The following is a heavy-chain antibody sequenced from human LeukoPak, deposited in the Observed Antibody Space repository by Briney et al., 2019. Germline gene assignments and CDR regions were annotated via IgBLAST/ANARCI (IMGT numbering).Heavy chain of an antibody. Sequence: PAGSLRLSCAASGCTFSNYAIHWVRQPPGKGLQCVSSINSNGQKTYYADSVKGRFTISRDYSKTTVFLQMGSLGADDMAVYYCARARRDGSNSYYFDYWGRGTLVSVSS. J-gene: IGHJ4*02. V-gene: IGHV3-64*02. CDR3: ARARRDGSNSYYFDY. CDR1: GCTFSNYA. D-gene: IGHD5-24*01. CDR2: INSNGQKT.